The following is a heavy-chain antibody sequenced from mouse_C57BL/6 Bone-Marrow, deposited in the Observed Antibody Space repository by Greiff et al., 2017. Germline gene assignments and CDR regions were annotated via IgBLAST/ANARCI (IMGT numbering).Heavy chain of an antibody. J-gene: IGHJ4*01. CDR3: ARLGITTESYAMDY. V-gene: IGHV1-63*01. CDR1: GYTFTNYW. D-gene: IGHD1-1*01. CDR2: IYPGGGYT. Sequence: VQLQQSGAELVRPGTSVKMSCKASGYTFTNYWIGWAKQRPGHGLEWIGDIYPGGGYTNYNEKFKGKATLTADKSSSTAYMQFSSLTSEDSAIYYCARLGITTESYAMDYWGQGTSVTVSS.